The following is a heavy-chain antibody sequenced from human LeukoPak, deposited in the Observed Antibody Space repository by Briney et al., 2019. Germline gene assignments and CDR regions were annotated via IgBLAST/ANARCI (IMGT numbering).Heavy chain of an antibody. D-gene: IGHD3-22*01. J-gene: IGHJ3*02. CDR1: GFTLDDYD. Sequence: AGGSLRLSCAATGFTLDDYDMRCVRQAPGKGLEWVSRINWDSDSTGHVDSVKGRFTISRDNAKNSLYLQMNSLRAEDTALYYCAKDTSPYYYDSSGYNDAFDIWGQGTMVTVSS. CDR2: INWDSDST. CDR3: AKDTSPYYYDSSGYNDAFDI. V-gene: IGHV3-20*04.